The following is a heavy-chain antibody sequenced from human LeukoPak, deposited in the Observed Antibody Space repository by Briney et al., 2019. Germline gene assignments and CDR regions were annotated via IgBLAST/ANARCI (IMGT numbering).Heavy chain of an antibody. J-gene: IGHJ4*02. CDR2: NYYSGST. V-gene: IGHV4-59*01. CDR1: GGFFSGYY. D-gene: IGHD2-21*02. CDR3: GVEAYCGGDFYRIDY. Sequence: SETQSLTCAVYGGFFSGYYWRWIRKPPRKGLEGVGYNYYSGSTNYNPSFKRRVTISVDTSKNHFYLELSTVTAADTAVYYCGVEAYCGGDFYRIDYWGQGTLVTVSS.